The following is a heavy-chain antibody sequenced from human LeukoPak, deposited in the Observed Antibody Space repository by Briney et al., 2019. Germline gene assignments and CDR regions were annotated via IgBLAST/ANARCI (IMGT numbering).Heavy chain of an antibody. CDR2: IRYEGSNK. D-gene: IGHD3-22*01. V-gene: IGHV3-30*02. CDR1: GFTFSSYG. Sequence: GGSLGLSCAASGFTFSSYGMHWVRQAPGKGLEWVAFIRYEGSNKYYADSVKGRFTISRDNSKNTLYLQMNSLRAEDTAVYYCAKDGYDSGDFDYWGQGTLVTVSS. J-gene: IGHJ4*02. CDR3: AKDGYDSGDFDY.